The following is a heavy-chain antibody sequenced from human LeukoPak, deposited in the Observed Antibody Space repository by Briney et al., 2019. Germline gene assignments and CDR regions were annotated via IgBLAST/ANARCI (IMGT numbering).Heavy chain of an antibody. CDR3: GKTTVGYSSGQKPAWPVDY. CDR2: IFGSGGST. Sequence: GGSLRLSCEASGFTFGSHAMYWVRQAPGNGLEWVAGIFGSGGSTHYADPVKGRFSISRDNSRNTVYLQINSLRAEDTAVYYCGKTTVGYSSGQKPAWPVDYWGQGTLVTISS. J-gene: IGHJ4*02. D-gene: IGHD5-18*01. V-gene: IGHV3-23*01. CDR1: GFTFGSHA.